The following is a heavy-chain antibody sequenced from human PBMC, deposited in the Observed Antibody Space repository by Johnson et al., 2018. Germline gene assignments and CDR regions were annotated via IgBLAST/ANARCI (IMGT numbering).Heavy chain of an antibody. CDR3: TTDEKVAHGYSYGYPY. Sequence: VQLQESGGGLVQHGGSLRLSCGASGFTLNTYWMSWVRQAPGKGLVWVSRINSEETSKTYADSVKGRFTLSRDNAKNTLDLQMNSLKTEDTAVYFCTTDEKVAHGYSYGYPYWGQGTLVTVSS. CDR1: GFTLNTYW. V-gene: IGHV3-74*01. D-gene: IGHD5-18*01. J-gene: IGHJ4*02. CDR2: INSEETSK.